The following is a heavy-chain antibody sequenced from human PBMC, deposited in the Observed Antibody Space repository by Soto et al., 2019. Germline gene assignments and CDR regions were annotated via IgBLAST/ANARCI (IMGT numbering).Heavy chain of an antibody. Sequence: GGSLRLSCAASGFTFSSYALHWVRQAPGEGLEWVAVISNDRGNSKNTLYLQMNSLRAEDTAVYYCAKLRGSGSYGLPYYGMDVWGQGTTVTVSS. D-gene: IGHD3-10*01. J-gene: IGHJ6*02. CDR3: AKLRGSGSYGLPYYGMDV. CDR2: ISND. V-gene: IGHV3-30-3*02. CDR1: GFTFSSYA.